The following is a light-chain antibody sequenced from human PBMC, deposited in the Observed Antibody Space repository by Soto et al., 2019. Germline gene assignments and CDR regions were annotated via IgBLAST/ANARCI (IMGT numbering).Light chain of an antibody. CDR1: QSISSW. CDR2: QAS. J-gene: IGKJ4*01. CDR3: EDYSSSSGLT. V-gene: IGKV1-5*03. Sequence: IQMTQSPSTLSASVGDRVTITCRASQSISSWLAWYQQKPGKAPKLLIFQASSLKSGVPSRFSGSGSATEYTLTISSLQSDDFATYYCEDYSSSSGLTFGGGTKVEIK.